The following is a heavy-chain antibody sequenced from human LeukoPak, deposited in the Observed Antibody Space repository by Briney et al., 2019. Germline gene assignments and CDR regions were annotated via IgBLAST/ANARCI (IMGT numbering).Heavy chain of an antibody. D-gene: IGHD5-12*01. Sequence: SLKVSCKASGGTFSSYAISWGRHAPGQGLGWMGGIIPIFGTANYAQKFQGRVTIPADESTSTAYMERSSLRSEDTAVYYCARAADYRDAFDIWGQGTMVTVSS. CDR3: ARAADYRDAFDI. J-gene: IGHJ3*02. V-gene: IGHV1-69*01. CDR2: IIPIFGTA. CDR1: GGTFSSYA.